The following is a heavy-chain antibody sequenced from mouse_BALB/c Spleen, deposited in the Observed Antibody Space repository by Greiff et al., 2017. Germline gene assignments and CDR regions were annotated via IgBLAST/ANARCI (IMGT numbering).Heavy chain of an antibody. J-gene: IGHJ4*01. CDR2: INSNGGST. Sequence: EVQGVESGGGLVQPGGSLKLSCAASGFTFSSYGMSWVRQTPDKRLELVATINSNGGSTYYPDSVKGRFTISRDNAKNTLYLQMSSLKSEDTAMYYCARDLLYYGSSYRAMDYWGQGTSVTVSS. D-gene: IGHD1-1*01. CDR3: ARDLLYYGSSYRAMDY. V-gene: IGHV5-6-3*01. CDR1: GFTFSSYG.